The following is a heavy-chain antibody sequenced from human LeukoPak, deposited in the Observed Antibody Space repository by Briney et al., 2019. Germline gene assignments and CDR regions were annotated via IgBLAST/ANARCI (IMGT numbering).Heavy chain of an antibody. CDR1: GCTFSSYA. D-gene: IGHD3-9*01. CDR2: ICSSGGST. Sequence: ETLTLTCTASGCTFSSYARRWIRQAPGKGLEYISAICSSGGSTYYAHSVKGRFTNIRDNSKDTLYLQMGSRRAEDMAEYYCARGGPRITKFSLGYWGQGTLVTVRS. CDR3: ARGGPRITKFSLGY. V-gene: IGHV3-64*01. J-gene: IGHJ4*02.